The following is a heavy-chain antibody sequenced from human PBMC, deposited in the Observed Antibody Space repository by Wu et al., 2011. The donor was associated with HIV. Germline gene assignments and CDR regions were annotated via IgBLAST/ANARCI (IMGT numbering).Heavy chain of an antibody. CDR1: GYNFISYG. Sequence: QVQLVQSGAEVKKPGASVKVSCKASGYNFISYGISWVRQAPGQGLEWMGWISAYNGDTNYAQKLQGRVTMTTDTSTSTANMELRSLRSDDTAVYYCARNPLVPALLDIWGQGTMVTVSS. J-gene: IGHJ3*02. CDR2: ISAYNGDT. V-gene: IGHV1-18*01. CDR3: ARNPLVPALLDI. D-gene: IGHD2-2*01.